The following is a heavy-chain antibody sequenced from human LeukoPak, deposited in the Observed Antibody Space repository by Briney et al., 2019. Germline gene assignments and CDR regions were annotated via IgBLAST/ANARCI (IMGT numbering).Heavy chain of an antibody. D-gene: IGHD6-13*01. J-gene: IGHJ5*01. CDR3: ARQSRATGTLDS. Sequence: SETLSLTCTVSGGSLSSYYWSWIRQPPAKGLEWIGYIYYSGSTNYNPSLKSRVTISLDTSKNQFSLKLSSVTAADTAVYYCARQSRATGTLDSWGQGTLVTVSS. CDR2: IYYSGST. CDR1: GGSLSSYY. V-gene: IGHV4-59*08.